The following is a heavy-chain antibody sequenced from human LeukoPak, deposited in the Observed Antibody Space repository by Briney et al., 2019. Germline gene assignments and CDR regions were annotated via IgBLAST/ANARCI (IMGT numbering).Heavy chain of an antibody. V-gene: IGHV5-51*01. D-gene: IGHD6-13*01. CDR1: GDTFPYYW. CDR2: IYPDDSDT. CDR3: ARLRSSSWYTVDY. Sequence: GESLKISCKGSGDTFPYYWIAWVRQMPGKGLEWMGIIYPDDSDTRYSPSFQGLVTISADKSITTAYPQWSSLKASDTAMYYCARLRSSSWYTVDYWGQGTLVTVSS. J-gene: IGHJ4*02.